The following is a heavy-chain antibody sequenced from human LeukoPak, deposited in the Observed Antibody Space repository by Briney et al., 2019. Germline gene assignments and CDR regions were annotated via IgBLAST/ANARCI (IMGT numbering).Heavy chain of an antibody. CDR3: ARSVTAYDKWFDP. Sequence: GASVTVSFTASGYTFTSYYMHWVRQAPGQGLELMGIINPSGGSTSYAQTFQGRVTMTRDTSTRTVYLELSSLRSEDTAVYYCARSVTAYDKWFDPWGQGTLVTVSS. D-gene: IGHD5-18*01. CDR2: INPSGGST. J-gene: IGHJ5*02. V-gene: IGHV1-46*01. CDR1: GYTFTSYY.